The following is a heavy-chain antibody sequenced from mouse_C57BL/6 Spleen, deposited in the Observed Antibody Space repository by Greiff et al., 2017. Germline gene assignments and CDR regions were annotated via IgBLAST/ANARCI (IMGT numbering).Heavy chain of an antibody. Sequence: VQLQQSGPELVKPGASVKISCKASGYSFTDYYMNWVKQSNGKSLEWIGVINPNYGTTSYNQKFKGKGTLTVDQSSSTAYMQLNSLTSEDPAVYYGASLSGSGRMDYWGQGASVTVYS. CDR2: INPNYGTT. J-gene: IGHJ4*01. V-gene: IGHV1-39*01. CDR3: ASLSGSGRMDY. D-gene: IGHD1-1*01. CDR1: GYSFTDYY.